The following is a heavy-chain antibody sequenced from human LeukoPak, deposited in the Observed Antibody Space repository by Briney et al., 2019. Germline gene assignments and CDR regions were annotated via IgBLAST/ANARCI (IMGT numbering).Heavy chain of an antibody. CDR2: ISAYKGNT. CDR1: GYTFTNYG. D-gene: IGHD3-22*01. J-gene: IGHJ3*02. Sequence: GASVKVSCKASGYTFTNYGISWVRQAPGQGLEWMGWISAYKGNTYYAQRLQGRVTMTTDTSTSTAYMELRSLTSDDTAVFYCARDLYYYDRSGYRFLDGFDIWGQGTMVTVSS. V-gene: IGHV1-18*01. CDR3: ARDLYYYDRSGYRFLDGFDI.